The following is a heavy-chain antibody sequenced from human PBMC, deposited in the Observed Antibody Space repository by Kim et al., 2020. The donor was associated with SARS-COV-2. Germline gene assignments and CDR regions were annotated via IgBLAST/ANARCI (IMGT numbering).Heavy chain of an antibody. J-gene: IGHJ4*02. D-gene: IGHD3-9*01. Sequence: GGSLRLSCAASGFTFSSYGMHWVRQAPGKGLEWVAVISYDGSNKYYADSVKGRFTISRDNSKNTLYLQMNSLRAEDTAVYYCAKDRGYYDILTSYQEGGQGTLVTVSS. V-gene: IGHV3-30*18. CDR2: ISYDGSNK. CDR3: AKDRGYYDILTSYQE. CDR1: GFTFSSYG.